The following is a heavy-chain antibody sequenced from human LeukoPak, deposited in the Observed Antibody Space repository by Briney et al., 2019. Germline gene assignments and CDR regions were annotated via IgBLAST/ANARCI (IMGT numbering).Heavy chain of an antibody. CDR1: GGSISSSSYY. CDR2: IYTSGTT. CDR3: ARDAKYYYGSRTYFFFEY. J-gene: IGHJ4*02. Sequence: NPSETLSLTCTVSGGSISSSSYYWGWIRQPAGKGLEWIGHIYTSGTTNYNPSLKSRVTMSIDTSKNQFSLKLSSITAADTAVYYCARDAKYYYGSRTYFFFEYWGQGTPLTVSS. V-gene: IGHV4-61*09. D-gene: IGHD3-10*01.